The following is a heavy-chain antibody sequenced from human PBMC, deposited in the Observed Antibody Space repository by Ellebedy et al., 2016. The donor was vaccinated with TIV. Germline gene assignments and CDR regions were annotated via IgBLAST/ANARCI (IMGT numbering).Heavy chain of an antibody. D-gene: IGHD1-26*01. Sequence: PGGSLRLSCAASGYIFTDYWVAWVRQTPGLGLAWMGIIDPDDSDTRYSPSFQGQVTISGDRSSSSTYLQWSSLRASDTAIYYCARLQSSMVGATVPDSWGQGTQVIVSS. V-gene: IGHV5-51*01. CDR1: GYIFTDYW. CDR2: IDPDDSDT. CDR3: ARLQSSMVGATVPDS. J-gene: IGHJ4*02.